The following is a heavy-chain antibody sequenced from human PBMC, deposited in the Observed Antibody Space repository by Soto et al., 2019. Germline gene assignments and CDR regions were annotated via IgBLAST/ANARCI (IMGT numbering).Heavy chain of an antibody. CDR1: GGSISSSSYY. CDR3: ARHDRIANFQNCMGV. CDR2: IYYSGST. D-gene: IGHD2-8*01. J-gene: IGHJ6*02. Sequence: PSATLSLTCTVSGGSISSSSYYWGWIRQPPGKWLEWIGSIYYSGSTYYNPSLKSRVTISVDTSKNQFSLKLSSVTAAETAVYYFARHDRIANFQNCMGVSGQGTMVTVS. V-gene: IGHV4-39*01.